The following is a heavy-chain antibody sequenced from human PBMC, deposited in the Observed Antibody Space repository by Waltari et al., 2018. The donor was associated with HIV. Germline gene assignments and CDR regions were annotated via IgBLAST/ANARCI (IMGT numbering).Heavy chain of an antibody. Sequence: QLQLQESGPGLVKPSETLSLTCTVSGGSISSSSYYWGWIRQPPGKGLEWIGSIYYSGSTYYNPSLKSRVTISVDTSKNQFSLKLSSVTAADTAVYYCATAQYVGATVGYFQHWGQGTLVTVSS. CDR3: ATAQYVGATVGYFQH. CDR2: IYYSGST. J-gene: IGHJ1*01. V-gene: IGHV4-39*01. CDR1: GGSISSSSYY. D-gene: IGHD1-26*01.